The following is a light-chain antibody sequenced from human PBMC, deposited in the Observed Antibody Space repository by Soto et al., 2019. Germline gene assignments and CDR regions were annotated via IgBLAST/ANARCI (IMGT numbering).Light chain of an antibody. CDR3: QQFNNWPLYT. J-gene: IGKJ2*01. V-gene: IGKV3-15*01. CDR2: SAS. Sequence: EIVLTQSPGTLSLSPGERASLSCRASQSVSSNLAWYQQKPGQAPRLLMFSASTRATGIPARFSGSGSGTDFTLTISSLQSEDFAVYYCQQFNNWPLYTFGQGTKVDIK. CDR1: QSVSSN.